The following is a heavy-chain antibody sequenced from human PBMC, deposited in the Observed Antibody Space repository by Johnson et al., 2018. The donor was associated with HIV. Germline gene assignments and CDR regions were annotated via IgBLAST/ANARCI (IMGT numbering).Heavy chain of an antibody. Sequence: VQLVESGGGLVQPGGSLRLSCVASGFTFTSYDMHWVRQATGEGLDWISAIGTAGDTLYPGSVKGRFTISRDNAKNSLYLQMNSLSPGDTAVYYCARPLQFLEWSDAFDMWGQWTMVTVSS. CDR2: IGTAGDT. CDR3: ARPLQFLEWSDAFDM. J-gene: IGHJ3*02. V-gene: IGHV3-13*01. CDR1: GFTFTSYD. D-gene: IGHD3-3*01.